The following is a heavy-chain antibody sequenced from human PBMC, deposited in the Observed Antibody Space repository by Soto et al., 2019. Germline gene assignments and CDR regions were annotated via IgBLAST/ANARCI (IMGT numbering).Heavy chain of an antibody. J-gene: IGHJ6*02. CDR3: ARDFGAYDFWSGSKTIPYYYYGMDV. V-gene: IGHV4-31*03. D-gene: IGHD3-3*01. Sequence: SETLSLTCTVSGGSISSGGYYWSWIRQHPGKGLEWIGYIYYSGSTYYNPSLKSRVTISVDTSKNQFSLKLSSVTAADTAVYYCARDFGAYDFWSGSKTIPYYYYGMDVWGQGTTVTVSS. CDR1: GGSISSGGYY. CDR2: IYYSGST.